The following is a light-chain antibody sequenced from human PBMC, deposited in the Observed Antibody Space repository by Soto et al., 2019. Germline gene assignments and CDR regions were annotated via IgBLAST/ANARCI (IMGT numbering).Light chain of an antibody. J-gene: IGLJ2*01. V-gene: IGLV2-23*01. CDR2: EDN. Sequence: QSVLTQPASVSGSPGQSITISCTGTSNDVVTDNFVSWYQQHPGKAPKVMIFEDNKRPSGVSNRFSGSKSGNTASLTISGLQAEDEADYYCCSYARSDILVVFGGGTQLTVL. CDR1: SNDVVTDNF. CDR3: CSYARSDILVV.